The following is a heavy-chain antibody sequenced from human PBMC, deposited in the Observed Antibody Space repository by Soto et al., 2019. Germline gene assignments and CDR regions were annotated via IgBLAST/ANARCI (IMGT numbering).Heavy chain of an antibody. CDR3: ATGGLFSV. D-gene: IGHD3-3*01. CDR2: INLAGST. V-gene: IGHV4-34*01. CDR1: GGSFSANY. Sequence: SETLSLTCGIYGGSFSANYWSWIRQSPGKGLEWLGEINLAGSTDYNPSLKSRVTISADTSKNQFSLNLTSVTAADTAVYYCATGGLFSVWGQGTPVTVSS. J-gene: IGHJ4*02.